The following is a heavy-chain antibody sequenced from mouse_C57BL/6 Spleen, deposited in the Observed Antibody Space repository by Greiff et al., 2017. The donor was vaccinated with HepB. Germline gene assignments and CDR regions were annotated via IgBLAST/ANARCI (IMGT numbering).Heavy chain of an antibody. J-gene: IGHJ1*03. CDR2: IDPETGGT. CDR1: GYTFTDYE. V-gene: IGHV1-15*01. D-gene: IGHD1-1*01. Sequence: QVQLQQSGAELVRPGASVTLSCKASGYTFTDYEMHWVKQTPVHGLEWIGAIDPETGGTAYNQKFKGKAILTADKSASTAYMELRSLTSEDSAVYYCTPLRRWYFDVWGTGTTVTVSS. CDR3: TPLRRWYFDV.